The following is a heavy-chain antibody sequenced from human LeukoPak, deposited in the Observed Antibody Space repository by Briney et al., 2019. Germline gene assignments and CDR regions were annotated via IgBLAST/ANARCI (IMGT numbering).Heavy chain of an antibody. Sequence: PGGSLRLSCAASVFTLSNYWMHSVRQAPGKGLVWVSRINSDGRSTTYADSVKGRFTIYRDNAKNTLYLQINSLRAEDTAVYYCAGTMVPYGMDVWGQGTTVTVSS. D-gene: IGHD4/OR15-4a*01. V-gene: IGHV3-74*01. CDR3: AGTMVPYGMDV. CDR1: VFTLSNYW. CDR2: INSDGRST. J-gene: IGHJ6*02.